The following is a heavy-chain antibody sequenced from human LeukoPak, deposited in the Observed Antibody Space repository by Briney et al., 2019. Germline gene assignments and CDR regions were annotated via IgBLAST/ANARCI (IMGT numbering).Heavy chain of an antibody. Sequence: NPSQALSLTCAISGDSVSSNSAAWDWIRQSPSRGLEWLGRTYYRSQWYYDYAVSVKSRITINPDTSKNQLSLQLNSVTPEDTAVYYCVRDSGLGLDAFDIWGQGTMVTVSS. CDR1: GDSVSSNSAA. J-gene: IGHJ3*02. CDR2: TYYRSQWYY. V-gene: IGHV6-1*01. D-gene: IGHD3-10*01. CDR3: VRDSGLGLDAFDI.